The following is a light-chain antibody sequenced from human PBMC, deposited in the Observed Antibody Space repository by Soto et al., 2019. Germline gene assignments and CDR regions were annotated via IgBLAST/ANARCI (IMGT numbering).Light chain of an antibody. Sequence: EIVMTQSPATLSVSPGERATLSCRASQSVTSSLAWYQQKPGQAPRLLIYAASTRATGIPARFSGSASGTEFPLTISSLQSEDDAVYYCQQYNQWPHTFGQGTKVEIK. CDR2: AAS. J-gene: IGKJ1*01. V-gene: IGKV3-15*01. CDR1: QSVTSS. CDR3: QQYNQWPHT.